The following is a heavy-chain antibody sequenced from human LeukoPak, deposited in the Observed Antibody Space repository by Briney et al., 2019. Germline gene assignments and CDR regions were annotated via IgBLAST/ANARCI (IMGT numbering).Heavy chain of an antibody. CDR2: IYYSGST. CDR1: GGSISSYY. J-gene: IGHJ4*02. D-gene: IGHD3-22*01. Sequence: SETLSLTCTVSGGSISSYYWSWIRQPPGKGLEWIGYIYYSGSTNYNPSLKSRVTISVDTSKRQFSLKLGSVTAADTAVYYCARSEGNSGYAGYFHYWGQGTLVTVSS. CDR3: ARSEGNSGYAGYFHY. V-gene: IGHV4-59*08.